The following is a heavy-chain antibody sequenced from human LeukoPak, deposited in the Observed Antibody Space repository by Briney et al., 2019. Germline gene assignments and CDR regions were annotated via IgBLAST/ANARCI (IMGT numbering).Heavy chain of an antibody. D-gene: IGHD3-10*01. CDR2: ISNDGSVK. Sequence: GGSLRLSCAASRFTLGTYWMTWVRQGPGEGLEWVTVISNDGSVKYYADSVKGRFTISRDNSKNTLYLQMNSLRAEDTAVYFCAKVGGSGTPYYYFGMDVWGQGTTVTVSS. CDR3: AKVGGSGTPYYYFGMDV. J-gene: IGHJ6*02. V-gene: IGHV3-30*18. CDR1: RFTLGTYW.